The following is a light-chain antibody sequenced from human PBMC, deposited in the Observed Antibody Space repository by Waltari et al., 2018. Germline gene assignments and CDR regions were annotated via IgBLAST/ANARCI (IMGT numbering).Light chain of an antibody. Sequence: QSALTQPRSVSGSPGQSVTISCTGPSSDFGGYHYVSWYQQHPGNAPKIISYDVNKWPSGGPDRFSGSKSGNTASLTISGLQAEDEALYYCSSYAASKSYVFGSGTTVTVL. CDR1: SSDFGGYHY. CDR3: SSYAASKSYV. CDR2: DVN. J-gene: IGLJ1*01. V-gene: IGLV2-11*01.